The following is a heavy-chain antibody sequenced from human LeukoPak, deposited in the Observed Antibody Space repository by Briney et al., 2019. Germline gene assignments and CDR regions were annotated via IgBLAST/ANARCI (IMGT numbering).Heavy chain of an antibody. Sequence: SETLSLTCTVSGVSISNYYWHWIRQPPGKGLEWIGNISYSGSTNYHPSLKSRVTISLDTSNNQFSLKLSSVTAADTAVYYCARFFGYSYGRDWFDPWGQGTLVTVSS. D-gene: IGHD5-18*01. CDR3: ARFFGYSYGRDWFDP. J-gene: IGHJ5*02. V-gene: IGHV4-59*12. CDR2: ISYSGST. CDR1: GVSISNYY.